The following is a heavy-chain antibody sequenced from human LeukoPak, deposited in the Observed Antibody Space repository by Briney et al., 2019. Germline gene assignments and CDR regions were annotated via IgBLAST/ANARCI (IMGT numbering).Heavy chain of an antibody. CDR3: ATDLEVPAAKYFDY. J-gene: IGHJ4*02. V-gene: IGHV3-21*01. D-gene: IGHD2-2*01. CDR1: GITLSSYS. CDR2: ISSSSSYT. Sequence: GGSLRLSCAASGITLSSYSLSWVRQAPGKGLEWVSSISSSSSYTYYADSVKARFTISRDNAKNSLFLQMNSLRAEDTAVYYCATDLEVPAAKYFDYWGQGTLVTVSS.